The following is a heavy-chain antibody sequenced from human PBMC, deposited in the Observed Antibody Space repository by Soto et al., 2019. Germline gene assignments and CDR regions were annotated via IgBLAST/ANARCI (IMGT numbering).Heavy chain of an antibody. Sequence: GGSLRLSCAPSGFTVSSSYMSWVRQAPGKGLDWVSAVYSGGSTYYADSVKGRFTISRDNSKNTLYLQMNSLRAEDTAVYYCARSSQYCSGGSCFPCAFDIWGQGTMVTVSS. J-gene: IGHJ3*02. D-gene: IGHD2-15*01. CDR3: ARSSQYCSGGSCFPCAFDI. CDR1: GFTVSSSY. V-gene: IGHV3-53*01. CDR2: VYSGGST.